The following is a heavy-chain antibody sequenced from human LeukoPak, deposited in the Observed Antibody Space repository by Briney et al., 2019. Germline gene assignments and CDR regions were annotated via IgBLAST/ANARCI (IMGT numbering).Heavy chain of an antibody. CDR2: IKQDGSEK. Sequence: GGSLRLSCAASGFTLSTYWMSGFRQAPEKGPEWVANIKQDGSEKYYVDSVKGRFSISRDNAKNSLYLQMNSLRAEDTAVYYCARGGVVGSYWGRGSLVTVSS. V-gene: IGHV3-7*01. CDR1: GFTLSTYW. D-gene: IGHD3-10*01. CDR3: ARGGVVGSY. J-gene: IGHJ4*02.